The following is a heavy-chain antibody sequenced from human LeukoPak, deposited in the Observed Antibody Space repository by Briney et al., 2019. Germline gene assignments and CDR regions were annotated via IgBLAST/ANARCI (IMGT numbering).Heavy chain of an antibody. CDR2: INAGNGNT. CDR3: ARERTPKPYYGSETFYRYFDY. CDR1: GYTFTSYA. J-gene: IGHJ4*02. D-gene: IGHD3-10*01. Sequence: ASVKVSCKASGYTFTSYAMHWVRQAPGQRLEWMGWINAGNGNTKYSQEFQGRVTITRDTSASTAYMELSSLRSEDTAVYYCARERTPKPYYGSETFYRYFDYWGQGTLVTVSS. V-gene: IGHV1-3*03.